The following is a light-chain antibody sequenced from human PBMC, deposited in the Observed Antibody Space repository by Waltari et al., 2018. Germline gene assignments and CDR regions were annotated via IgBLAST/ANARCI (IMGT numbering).Light chain of an antibody. V-gene: IGLV1-44*01. CDR3: ASWDDSLNGNV. J-gene: IGLJ6*01. CDR2: SNN. Sequence: QSVLSQPPSASGTPGQRVTISCSGGRSNIGRNTVNWYQQLPETAPKLLIYSNNQRPSGVPDRFSGSTSGTSASLAISGLQSEDEADYYCASWDDSLNGNVFGSGTKVTVL. CDR1: RSNIGRNT.